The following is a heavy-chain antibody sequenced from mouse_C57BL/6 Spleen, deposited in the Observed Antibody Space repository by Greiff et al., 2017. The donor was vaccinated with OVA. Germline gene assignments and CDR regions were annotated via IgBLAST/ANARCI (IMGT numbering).Heavy chain of an antibody. V-gene: IGHV1-50*01. J-gene: IGHJ2*01. CDR2: INPSDSYT. CDR1: GYTFTSYG. D-gene: IGHD4-1*01. CDR3: ASRRINWGVDY. Sequence: QVQLQQPGAELVKPGASVKLSCKASGYTFTSYGMQWVKQRPGQGLEWVGEINPSDSYTNYNQKFKGKATLTVDTSSSTAYMQLSSLTSEDSAVYYCASRRINWGVDYWGQGTTLTVSS.